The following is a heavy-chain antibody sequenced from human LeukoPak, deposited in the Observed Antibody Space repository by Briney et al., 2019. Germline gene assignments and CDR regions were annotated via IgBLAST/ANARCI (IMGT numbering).Heavy chain of an antibody. CDR2: IYYSGST. Sequence: SETLSLTCTVSGGSISSYYWSWIRQPPGKGLEWTGYIYYSGSTNYNPSLKSRVTISVDTSKNQFSLKLSSVTAADTAVYYCARDRPTTVTTGGDAFDIWGQGTMVTVSS. V-gene: IGHV4-59*01. D-gene: IGHD4-17*01. CDR3: ARDRPTTVTTGGDAFDI. J-gene: IGHJ3*02. CDR1: GGSISSYY.